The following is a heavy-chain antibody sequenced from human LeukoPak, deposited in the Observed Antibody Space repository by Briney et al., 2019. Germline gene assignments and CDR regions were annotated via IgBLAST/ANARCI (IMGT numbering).Heavy chain of an antibody. CDR1: GGSISSGSYY. J-gene: IGHJ4*02. Sequence: SETLSFTCTVSGGSISSGSYYWSWIRQPAGKGLEWIGRIYTSGSTNYNPSLKSRVTMSVDTSKNQFSLKVRSVTAADTAVYYCARVGGDYGDYDYWGQGTLVTVSS. CDR3: ARVGGDYGDYDY. V-gene: IGHV4-61*02. D-gene: IGHD4-17*01. CDR2: IYTSGST.